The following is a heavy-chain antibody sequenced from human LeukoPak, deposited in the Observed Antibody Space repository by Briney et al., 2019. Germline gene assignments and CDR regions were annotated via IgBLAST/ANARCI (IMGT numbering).Heavy chain of an antibody. V-gene: IGHV4-30-2*01. CDR3: ARWGGYYSNWFDP. Sequence: SETLSLTCAVSGGSISSGGYSWSWIRQPPGKGLEWIGYIYHSGSTYYNPSLKSRVTISVDRSKNQFSLKLSSVTAADTAVYYCARWGGYYSNWFDPWGQGTLVTVSS. J-gene: IGHJ5*02. D-gene: IGHD3-22*01. CDR1: GGSISSGGYS. CDR2: IYHSGST.